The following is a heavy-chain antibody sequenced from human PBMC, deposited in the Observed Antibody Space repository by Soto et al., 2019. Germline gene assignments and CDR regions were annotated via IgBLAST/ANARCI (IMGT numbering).Heavy chain of an antibody. V-gene: IGHV1-2*02. D-gene: IGHD2-2*02. CDR2: INPNSGGT. J-gene: IGHJ6*02. CDR1: GYTFTGYY. Sequence: ASVKVSCKASGYTFTGYYMHWVRQAPGQGLEWMGWINPNSGGTNYAQKFQGRVTMTRDTSISTAYMGMSRLRSEDTAVYYCARVLKPNCSSTSCYNYYYYGMDVWGQGTTVTAP. CDR3: ARVLKPNCSSTSCYNYYYYGMDV.